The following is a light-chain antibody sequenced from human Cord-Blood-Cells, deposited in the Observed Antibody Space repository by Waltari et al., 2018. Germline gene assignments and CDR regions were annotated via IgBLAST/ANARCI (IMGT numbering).Light chain of an antibody. V-gene: IGLV3-19*01. CDR2: GKN. J-gene: IGLJ1*01. Sequence: SSELTQDPAVSVALGQTVRITCQGNSLRSDYASWYQQKPGQAPVLVIYGKNNRPSGIPDRFSGSRSGNTASLTITGAQAEDEADYYCNARDSSGNHYVFGTGTKVTVL. CDR3: NARDSSGNHYV. CDR1: SLRSDY.